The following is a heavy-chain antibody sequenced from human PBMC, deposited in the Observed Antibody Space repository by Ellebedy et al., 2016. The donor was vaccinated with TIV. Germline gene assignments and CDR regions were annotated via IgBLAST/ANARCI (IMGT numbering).Heavy chain of an antibody. V-gene: IGHV4-39*01. CDR1: GGSISSSDYH. Sequence: SETLSLTXTVSGGSISSSDYHWGWIRQPPGKGLEWIGSIFYSGGTYYNPSLKSRVTMSIDTSKNQFSLKLSSVTAADTAIYSCARHGWFGEFFTNWFDPWGQGTLVTVSS. CDR2: IFYSGGT. J-gene: IGHJ5*02. D-gene: IGHD3-10*01. CDR3: ARHGWFGEFFTNWFDP.